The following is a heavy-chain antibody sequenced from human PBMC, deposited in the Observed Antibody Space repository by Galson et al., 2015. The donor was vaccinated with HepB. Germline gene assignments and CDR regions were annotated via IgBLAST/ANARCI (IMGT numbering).Heavy chain of an antibody. V-gene: IGHV5-51*01. CDR2: IWPGDSDT. Sequence: QSGAEVKKPGESLKISCKGSGHKFANYWIGWVRQLPGKGLEWMGIIWPGDSDTRYGPSFQGQGTMSVAKSNSTAYLQWSGLRASDTAMYYCARHRDGYNYFFDYWGQGTLVTASS. CDR3: ARHRDGYNYFFDY. J-gene: IGHJ4*02. CDR1: GHKFANYW. D-gene: IGHD5-24*01.